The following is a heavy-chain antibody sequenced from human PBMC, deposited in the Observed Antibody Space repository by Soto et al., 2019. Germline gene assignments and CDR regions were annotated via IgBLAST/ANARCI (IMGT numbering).Heavy chain of an antibody. CDR1: GYTFTGYY. D-gene: IGHD1-26*01. Sequence: ASVKVSCKASGYTFTGYYMHWVRQAPGQGLEWMGWINPNSGGTKYAQKFRGWVTLTRDTSISTAYMELSRLTSDDTAVYYCARGPEGTTTSHYYSGMDVWGQGTTVTVSS. CDR3: ARGPEGTTTSHYYSGMDV. V-gene: IGHV1-2*04. CDR2: INPNSGGT. J-gene: IGHJ6*02.